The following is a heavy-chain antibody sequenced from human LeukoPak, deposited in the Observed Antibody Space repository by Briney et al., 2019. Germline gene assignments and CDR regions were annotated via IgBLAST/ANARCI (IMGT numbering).Heavy chain of an antibody. D-gene: IGHD3-16*01. CDR2: ISDGGNT. J-gene: IGHJ4*02. Sequence: SETLSLTCAVCGYSITSDYYWGRLRQSPGKGLEWIGSISDGGNTYYNSSLESRVTISRDTSKNQFSLKLKSVTASDTAVYYCARVMRGSQFDYWGQGTLVTVSS. V-gene: IGHV4-38-2*01. CDR1: GYSITSDYY. CDR3: ARVMRGSQFDY.